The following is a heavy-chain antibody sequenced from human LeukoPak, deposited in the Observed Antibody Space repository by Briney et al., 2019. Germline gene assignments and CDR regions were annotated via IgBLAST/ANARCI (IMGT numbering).Heavy chain of an antibody. CDR3: ARDTRDSYAHGY. CDR2: IYSGGST. Sequence: GGSLRLSCAASGFTVSSNYMSWVRQAPGKGLEWVSVIYSGGSTYYAVSVKGRFTISRDNSKNTLYLQMNSLRAEDTAVYYCARDTRDSYAHGYWGQGTLVTVSS. V-gene: IGHV3-66*02. D-gene: IGHD5-18*01. J-gene: IGHJ4*02. CDR1: GFTVSSNY.